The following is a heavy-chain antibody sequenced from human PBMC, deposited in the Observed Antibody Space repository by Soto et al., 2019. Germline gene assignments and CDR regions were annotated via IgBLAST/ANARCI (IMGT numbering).Heavy chain of an antibody. CDR1: GFTFSTYA. Sequence: GGSLRLSCAAPGFTFSTYAMNWVRQAPGKGLEWVSTITDSGGSTYYADSVKGRFTISRDSSKNTLYLQMNSLRVEDTAVYYCAKDRYSSGLSADYWGQGTLVTVSS. J-gene: IGHJ4*02. V-gene: IGHV3-23*01. CDR2: ITDSGGST. D-gene: IGHD6-19*01. CDR3: AKDRYSSGLSADY.